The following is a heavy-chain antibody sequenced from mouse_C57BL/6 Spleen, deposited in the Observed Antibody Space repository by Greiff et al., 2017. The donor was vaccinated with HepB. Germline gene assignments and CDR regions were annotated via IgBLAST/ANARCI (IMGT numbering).Heavy chain of an antibody. J-gene: IGHJ4*01. D-gene: IGHD4-1*01. CDR3: VVLTGHYAMDY. CDR1: GFSFNTYA. Sequence: EVKLVESGGGLVQPKGSLKLSCAASGFSFNTYAMNWVRQAPGKGLEWVARIRSKSNNYATYYADSVKDRFTISRDDSESMLYLQMNNLKTEDTAMYYCVVLTGHYAMDYWGQGTSVTVSS. V-gene: IGHV10-1*01. CDR2: IRSKSNNYAT.